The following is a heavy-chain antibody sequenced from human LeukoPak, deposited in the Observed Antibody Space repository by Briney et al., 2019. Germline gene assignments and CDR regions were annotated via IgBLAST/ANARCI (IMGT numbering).Heavy chain of an antibody. CDR1: GFTFSGSA. V-gene: IGHV3-73*01. CDR3: TSLGPYDSSGRD. Sequence: GGSLRLSCAASGFTFSGSAMHWVRQASGKGLEWVGRIRSKANSYATAYAASVKGRFTISRDDSKNTAYLQMNSLKTEDTAVYYCTSLGPYDSSGRDWGQGTLVTVSS. J-gene: IGHJ4*02. D-gene: IGHD3-22*01. CDR2: IRSKANSYAT.